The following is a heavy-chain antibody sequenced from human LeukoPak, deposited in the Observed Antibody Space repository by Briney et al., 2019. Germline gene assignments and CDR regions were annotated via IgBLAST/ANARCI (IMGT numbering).Heavy chain of an antibody. CDR2: ISGDSGYI. D-gene: IGHD6-13*01. CDR3: ARIGSSWSFDY. J-gene: IGHJ4*02. CDR1: GFTFSSYN. Sequence: GGSLRLSCAASGFTFSSYNMNWVRQAPGKGLEWVSSISGDSGYISYADSVRGRFTISRDNAMNSLYLQMNSLRVEDTAVYYCARIGSSWSFDYWGQGTRVAFSS. V-gene: IGHV3-21*01.